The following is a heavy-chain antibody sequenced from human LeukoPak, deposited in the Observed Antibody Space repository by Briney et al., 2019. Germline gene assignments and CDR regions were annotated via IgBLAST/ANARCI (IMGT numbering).Heavy chain of an antibody. CDR3: AKDITGEGDY. V-gene: IGHV3-23*01. CDR1: GFTFSDYY. D-gene: IGHD1-14*01. J-gene: IGHJ4*02. CDR2: ISGSGGST. Sequence: GGSLRLSCAASGFTFSDYYMSWIRQAPGKGLEWVSAISGSGGSTYYADSVKGRFTISRDNSKNTLYLQMNSLRAEDTAVYYCAKDITGEGDYWGQGTLVTVSS.